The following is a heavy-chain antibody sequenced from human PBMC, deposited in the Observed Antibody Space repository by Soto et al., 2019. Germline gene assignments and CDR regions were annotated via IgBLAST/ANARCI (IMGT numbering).Heavy chain of an antibody. CDR3: AREGPDIVVVPAASAFDY. CDR2: INAGNGNT. Sequence: ASVKVSCKASGYTFTSYAMHWVRQAPGQRLEWMGWINAGNGNTKYSQKFQGRVTITRDTSASTAYMELSSLRSEDTAVYYCAREGPDIVVVPAASAFDYWGQGTLVTVSS. J-gene: IGHJ4*02. CDR1: GYTFTSYA. D-gene: IGHD2-2*01. V-gene: IGHV1-3*01.